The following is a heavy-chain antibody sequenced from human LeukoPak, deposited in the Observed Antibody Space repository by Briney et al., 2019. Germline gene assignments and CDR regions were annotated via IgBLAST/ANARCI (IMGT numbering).Heavy chain of an antibody. V-gene: IGHV4-4*09. CDR2: IYTSGST. J-gene: IGHJ6*03. Sequence: SETLSLTCTVSGGSISSYYWSWIRQPPGKGLEWIGYIYTSGSTNYNPSLKSRVTISVDTSKNQFSLKLSSVTAADMAVYYCARRWLFSYMDVWGKGTTVTVSS. CDR3: ARRWLFSYMDV. CDR1: GGSISSYY. D-gene: IGHD3-9*01.